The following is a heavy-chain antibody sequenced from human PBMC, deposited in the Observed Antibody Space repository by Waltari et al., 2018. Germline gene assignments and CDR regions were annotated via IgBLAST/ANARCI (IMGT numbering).Heavy chain of an antibody. CDR2: IYYSGST. CDR1: GGSISSSSYS. J-gene: IGHJ4*02. Sequence: QLQLQESGPGLVKPSETLSLTCTVSGGSISSSSYSWGWIRQPPGKGLEWIGSIYYSGSTYYNPSLKSRVTISVDTSKNQFSLKLSSVTAADTAVYYCASQNDDFWSANHLWGQGTLVTVSS. V-gene: IGHV4-39*01. D-gene: IGHD3-3*01. CDR3: ASQNDDFWSANHL.